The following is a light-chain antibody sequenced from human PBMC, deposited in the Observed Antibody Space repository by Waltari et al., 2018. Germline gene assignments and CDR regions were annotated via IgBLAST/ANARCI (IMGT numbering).Light chain of an antibody. CDR2: KDS. CDR3: QSADSSDTYVV. V-gene: IGLV3-25*03. CDR1: ALPKQY. J-gene: IGLJ2*01. Sequence: SYELTQPPSVSVSPGQTARLTCAGDALPKQYAYWYQQKPGQAPVLVINKDSERPSGIPERFSGSSSGTTVTLTISGVQAEDEADYYCQSADSSDTYVVFGGGTKLTVL.